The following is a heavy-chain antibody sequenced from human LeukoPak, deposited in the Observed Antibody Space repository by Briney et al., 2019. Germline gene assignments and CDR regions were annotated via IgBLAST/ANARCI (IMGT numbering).Heavy chain of an antibody. CDR1: GFTFSIYS. Sequence: GGSLRLSCAASGFTFSIYSMNWVRQAPGKGLEWLSSITSSSDYIYYADSVKGRFTISRDNVQNSLYLQMNSLRAEDTAMYYCARDRGYFDNWGQGTLVTVSS. CDR2: ITSSSDYI. J-gene: IGHJ4*02. CDR3: ARDRGYFDN. V-gene: IGHV3-21*01.